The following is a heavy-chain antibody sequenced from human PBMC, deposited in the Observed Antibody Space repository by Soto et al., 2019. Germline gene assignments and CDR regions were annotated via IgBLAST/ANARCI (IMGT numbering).Heavy chain of an antibody. CDR3: ARTARVPDF. V-gene: IGHV4-59*01. CDR1: GASITTYY. Sequence: QVQLQESGPGLVKPSETLSLTCTVSGASITTYYWSWFRQPPGQGLESLGYIYHTGVTNSNPSLRGRLSISIDTAKNQFSLKLSSVTSADTAIYYCARTARVPDFWGPATLVTVSS. D-gene: IGHD2-2*01. CDR2: IYHTGVT. J-gene: IGHJ4*02.